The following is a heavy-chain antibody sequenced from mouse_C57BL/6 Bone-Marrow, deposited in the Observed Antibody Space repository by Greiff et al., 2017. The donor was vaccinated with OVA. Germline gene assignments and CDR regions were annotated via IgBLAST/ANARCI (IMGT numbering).Heavy chain of an antibody. CDR3: ARHLYGSSLYWYFDV. V-gene: IGHV5-6*01. Sequence: DVQLQESGGDLVKPGGSLKLSCAASGFTFSSYGMSWVRQTPDKRLEWVATISSGGSYTYYPDSVKGRFTISRDNAKNTLYLQMSSLKSEDTAMYYCARHLYGSSLYWYFDVWGTGTTVTVSS. D-gene: IGHD1-1*01. J-gene: IGHJ1*03. CDR1: GFTFSSYG. CDR2: ISSGGSYT.